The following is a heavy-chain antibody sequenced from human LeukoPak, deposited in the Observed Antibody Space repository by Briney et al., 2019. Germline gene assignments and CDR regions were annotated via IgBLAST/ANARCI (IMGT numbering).Heavy chain of an antibody. Sequence: ETLSLTCTVSGGSISSYYWSWIRQPPGKGLEWIGYIYYSGYTNYNPSLKSRVTISIDTSKNQFSLKLSSVTAADTAVYYCARRSEYSYGSWGQGTLVTVSS. D-gene: IGHD5-18*01. CDR2: IYYSGYT. V-gene: IGHV4-59*08. CDR3: ARRSEYSYGS. J-gene: IGHJ5*02. CDR1: GGSISSYY.